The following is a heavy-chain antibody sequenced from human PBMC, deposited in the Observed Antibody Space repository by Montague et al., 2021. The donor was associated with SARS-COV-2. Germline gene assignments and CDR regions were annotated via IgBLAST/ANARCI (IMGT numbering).Heavy chain of an antibody. V-gene: IGHV3-20*03. D-gene: IGHD3-10*01. CDR2: T. J-gene: IGHJ4*02. CDR3: TRGFRGGPCYC. Sequence: TGYADSVKGRFTISRDNARNSLYLQMNSLRAEDTALYYCTRGFRGGPCYCWGPVTLVTVYS.